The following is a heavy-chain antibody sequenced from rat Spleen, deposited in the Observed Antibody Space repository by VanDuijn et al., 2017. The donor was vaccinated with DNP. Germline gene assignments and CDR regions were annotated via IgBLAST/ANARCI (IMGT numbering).Heavy chain of an antibody. CDR1: AFTFSDYN. CDR3: ATPGYAMDA. Sequence: EVQLVESGGGLVQPGGSLQLSCAASAFTFSDYNLAWVRQAPEKGLAWVATISYDGTRTDYRDSVKGRFTISRDNAKSTLYLQMNSLRSEDMATYYCATPGYAMDAWGQGTSVTVSS. CDR2: ISYDGTRT. J-gene: IGHJ4*01. V-gene: IGHV5-7*01.